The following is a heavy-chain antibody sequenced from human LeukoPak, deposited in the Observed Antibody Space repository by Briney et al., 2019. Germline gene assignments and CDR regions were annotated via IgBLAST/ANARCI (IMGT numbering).Heavy chain of an antibody. D-gene: IGHD6-19*01. J-gene: IGHJ4*02. CDR3: AKVAVAGGDDY. Sequence: GRSLRLSCAASGFTFDDYAMHWVRQAPGKGLEWVSGISWNSGSIGYADSVKGRFTISRDNAKNSLYLQMNSLRAEDTALYYCAKVAVAGGDDYWGQGTLVTVSS. CDR1: GFTFDDYA. V-gene: IGHV3-9*01. CDR2: ISWNSGSI.